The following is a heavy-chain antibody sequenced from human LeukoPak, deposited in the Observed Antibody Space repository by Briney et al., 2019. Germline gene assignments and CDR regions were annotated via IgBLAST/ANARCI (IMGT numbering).Heavy chain of an antibody. CDR2: IIPIFGTA. J-gene: IGHJ6*03. CDR3: AREGLYYDFWSGYRYYYMDV. Sequence: ASVKVSCKASGGTFSSYAISWARQAPGQGLEWMGGIIPIFGTANYAQKFQGRVTITTDESTSTAYMELSSLRSEDTAVYYCAREGLYYDFWSGYRYYYMDVWGKGTTVTVSS. CDR1: GGTFSSYA. V-gene: IGHV1-69*05. D-gene: IGHD3-3*01.